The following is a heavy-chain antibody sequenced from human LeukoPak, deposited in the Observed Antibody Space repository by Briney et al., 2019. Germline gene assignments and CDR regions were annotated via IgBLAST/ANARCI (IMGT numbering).Heavy chain of an antibody. Sequence: SQTLSLTCAISGDSVSSNSAAWNWIRQYPSSGLEWLGRTYYRSKWYNDYAVSVKSRITINPDTSKNQFSLQLNSVTPEDTAVYYCARARVGDGYHPPPFDYWGQGTLVTVSS. CDR3: ARARVGDGYHPPPFDY. D-gene: IGHD5-24*01. CDR1: GDSVSSNSAA. V-gene: IGHV6-1*01. CDR2: TYYRSKWYN. J-gene: IGHJ4*02.